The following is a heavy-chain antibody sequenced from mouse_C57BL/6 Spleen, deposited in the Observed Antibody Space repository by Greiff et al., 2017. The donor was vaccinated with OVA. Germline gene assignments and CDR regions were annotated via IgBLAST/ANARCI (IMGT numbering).Heavy chain of an antibody. CDR2: IDPETGGT. V-gene: IGHV1-15*01. CDR3: AREGFPGFDV. CDR1: GYTFTDYE. J-gene: IGHJ1*03. Sequence: VQLQQSGAELVRPGASVTLSCKASGYTFTDYEMHWVKQTPVHGLEWIGAIDPETGGTAYNQKFKGKAILTADKSSSTAYMQLSSLTSEDSAVYYCAREGFPGFDVWGTGTTVTVSS.